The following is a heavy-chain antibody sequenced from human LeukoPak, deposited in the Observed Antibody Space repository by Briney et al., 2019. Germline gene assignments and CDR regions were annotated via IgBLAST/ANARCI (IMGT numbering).Heavy chain of an antibody. D-gene: IGHD6-13*01. Sequence: GASVKVSCKASGYTFTSYGISWVRQAPGQGLEWMGWISAYNGNTNYAQKLQGRVTMTTDTSTSTAYMELSRLRSDDTAVYYCARDIAAAGTLNDAFDIWGQGTMVTVSS. CDR3: ARDIAAAGTLNDAFDI. CDR2: ISAYNGNT. CDR1: GYTFTSYG. V-gene: IGHV1-18*01. J-gene: IGHJ3*02.